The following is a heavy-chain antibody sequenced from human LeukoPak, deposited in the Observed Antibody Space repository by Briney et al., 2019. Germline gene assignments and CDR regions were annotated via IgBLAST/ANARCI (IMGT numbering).Heavy chain of an antibody. CDR3: ASSFTGSGVVTAHSDY. CDR2: IIPIFGTA. CDR1: GGTFSSYA. Sequence: ASVKVSCKASGGTFSSYAISWVRQAPGQGLEWMGGIIPIFGTANYAQKFQGRVTITADESTSTAYMELSSLRSEDTAVYYCASSFTGSGVVTAHSDYWGQGTLVTVSS. D-gene: IGHD2-21*02. V-gene: IGHV1-69*13. J-gene: IGHJ4*02.